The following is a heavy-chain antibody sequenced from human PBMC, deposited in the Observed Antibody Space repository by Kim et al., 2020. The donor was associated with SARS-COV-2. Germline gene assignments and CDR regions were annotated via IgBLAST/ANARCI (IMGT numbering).Heavy chain of an antibody. CDR1: CGSITRDSHY. CDR3: ARSFGDVYNATAWLDP. D-gene: IGHD1-1*01. J-gene: IGHJ5*02. V-gene: IGHV4-39*01. CDR2: VYYSGNT. Sequence: SETLSLTCTVSCGSITRDSHYWAWIRQPPGKGLEWIGSVYYSGNTFYDPSLKSRVSIYVDTSENHFSLELRFVTAADTAVYYCARSFGDVYNATAWLDPWGQGTLVTVSS.